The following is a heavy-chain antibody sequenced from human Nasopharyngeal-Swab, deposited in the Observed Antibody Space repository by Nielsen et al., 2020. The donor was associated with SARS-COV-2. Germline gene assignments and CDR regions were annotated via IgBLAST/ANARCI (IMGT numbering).Heavy chain of an antibody. D-gene: IGHD5-12*01. CDR2: ISSSSSYI. J-gene: IGHJ6*02. CDR3: AGEYKYSGYVNIERGYYYYGMDV. CDR1: GFTFSSYS. V-gene: IGHV3-21*01. Sequence: GESLKISCAASGFTFSSYSMNWVRQAPGKGLEWVSSISSSSSYIYYADSVKGRFTISRDNAKNSLYLQMNSLRAEDTAVYYCAGEYKYSGYVNIERGYYYYGMDVWGQGTTVTVSS.